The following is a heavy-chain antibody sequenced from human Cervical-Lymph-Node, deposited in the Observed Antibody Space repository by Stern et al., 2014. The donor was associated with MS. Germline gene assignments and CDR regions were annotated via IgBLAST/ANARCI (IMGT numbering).Heavy chain of an antibody. V-gene: IGHV5-51*01. J-gene: IGHJ4*02. CDR1: GYTFTSYW. Sequence: EVQLEESGPEVKRPGESLKISCQASGYTFTSYWIGWVRQMPGKGLEGIAIIFPGGSDIRYSPSFQGQVTISADKSSSPAYLQWNNLKASDTAIYYCARQRYFDYWGQGTLVTVSS. CDR2: IFPGGSDI. CDR3: ARQRYFDY.